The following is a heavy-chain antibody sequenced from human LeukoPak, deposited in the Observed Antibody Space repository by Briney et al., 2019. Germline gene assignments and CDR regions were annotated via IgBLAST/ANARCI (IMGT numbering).Heavy chain of an antibody. J-gene: IGHJ4*02. V-gene: IGHV4-59*01. CDR1: GGSISTNY. Sequence: SETLSLTCTVSGGSISTNYWSWIRQPPGKGLEWIGYIYNGGSTYYNLSLKSRVTISVDTSKNQFSLRLSSVAAADTAVYYCAREFGTSYPKSGSYRFFDYWGQGTLVTVSS. CDR3: AREFGTSYPKSGSYRFFDY. CDR2: IYNGGST. D-gene: IGHD3-10*01.